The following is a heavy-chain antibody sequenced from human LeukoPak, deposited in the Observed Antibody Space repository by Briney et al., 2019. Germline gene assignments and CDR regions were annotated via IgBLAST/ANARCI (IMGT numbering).Heavy chain of an antibody. CDR2: ISVYNGNT. D-gene: IGHD6-13*01. CDR1: GYTFTIYG. J-gene: IGHJ4*02. V-gene: IGHV1-18*01. Sequence: ASVTVSRKCSGYTFTIYGFSWVWQPPGQGQERVGLISVYNGNTNYAQKLQGRVTMTTDTSTSTPYMELRSLRSDDTAAYYCARVVMAAAGTLDYWGQGTLVSVS. CDR3: ARVVMAAAGTLDY.